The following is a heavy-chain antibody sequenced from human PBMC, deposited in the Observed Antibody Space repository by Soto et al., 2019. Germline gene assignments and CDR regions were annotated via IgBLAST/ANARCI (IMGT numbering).Heavy chain of an antibody. Sequence: SETLSLTCAVYRASFSGYYWSWIRQPPGKGLEWIGEINHSGSTSYNPSLKSRVTISVDTSKSQFSLKLSSVTAADTAIYYCARGRDDLTSVPFDYWGQGTPVTVSS. CDR2: INHSGST. D-gene: IGHD3-3*01. CDR3: ARGRDDLTSVPFDY. V-gene: IGHV4-34*01. CDR1: RASFSGYY. J-gene: IGHJ4*02.